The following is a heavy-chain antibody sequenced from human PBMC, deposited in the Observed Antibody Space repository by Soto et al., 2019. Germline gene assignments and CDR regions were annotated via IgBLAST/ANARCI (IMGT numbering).Heavy chain of an antibody. CDR2: TYDSGST. CDR3: ARESIPLTTDWYFDL. D-gene: IGHD4-17*01. CDR1: GGSISGGGYY. Sequence: QVQLQESGPGLVKPSETLSLTCTVSGGSISGGGYYWSWIRQPPGKGLEWIGYTYDSGSTYYNPSLKSRISISVDTSKNQFSLRRTSVTAADTAVYYCARESIPLTTDWYFDLWGRGTLVTVSS. V-gene: IGHV4-30-4*01. J-gene: IGHJ2*01.